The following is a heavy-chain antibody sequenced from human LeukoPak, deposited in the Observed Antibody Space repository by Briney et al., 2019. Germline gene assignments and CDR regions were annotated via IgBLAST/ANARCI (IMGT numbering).Heavy chain of an antibody. D-gene: IGHD2-15*01. Sequence: SVKVSCKASGGTFSSYAISWVRQAPGQGVEWMGGIIPIFGTANYAQKFQGRVTITTDESTSTAYMELSSLRSEDTAVYYCASPATGEYYFDYWGQGTLVTVSS. J-gene: IGHJ4*02. CDR3: ASPATGEYYFDY. CDR2: IIPIFGTA. CDR1: GGTFSSYA. V-gene: IGHV1-69*05.